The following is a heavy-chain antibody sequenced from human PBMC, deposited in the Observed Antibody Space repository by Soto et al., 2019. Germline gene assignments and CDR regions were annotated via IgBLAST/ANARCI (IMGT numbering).Heavy chain of an antibody. Sequence: SQTLSLTCAISGYSVSSNSAAWNWIRQSPSRGLEWLGRTYYRSKWYNDYAVSVKSRITINPDTSKNQFSLQLNSVTPADTAVYYCASDMIAVDRPKDHPNRDAFESCGQGTMVT. D-gene: IGHD3-22*01. J-gene: IGHJ3*01. CDR3: ASDMIAVDRPKDHPNRDAFES. V-gene: IGHV6-1*01. CDR1: GYSVSSNSAA. CDR2: TYYRSKWYN.